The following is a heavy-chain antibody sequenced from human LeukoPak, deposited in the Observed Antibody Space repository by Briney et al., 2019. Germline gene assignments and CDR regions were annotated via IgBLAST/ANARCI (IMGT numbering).Heavy chain of an antibody. D-gene: IGHD2-21*02. CDR1: GFTFSSYA. Sequence: PGGSLRLSCAASGFTFSSYAMSWVRQAPGKGLEWVSTISGSGGSTYYADSVKGRFTISRDNSKNTLYLQMNSLRAEDTAVYYCAKDRVVVTGADYWGQGTLVTVSS. CDR3: AKDRVVVTGADY. V-gene: IGHV3-23*01. J-gene: IGHJ4*02. CDR2: ISGSGGST.